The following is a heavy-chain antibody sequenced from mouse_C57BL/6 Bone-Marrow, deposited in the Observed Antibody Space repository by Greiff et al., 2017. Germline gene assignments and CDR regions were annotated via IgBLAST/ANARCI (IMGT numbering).Heavy chain of an antibody. CDR1: GFSLTSYG. V-gene: IGHV2-5*01. D-gene: IGHD4-1*01. CDR3: AVTGSYFDV. Sequence: QVQLKQSGPGLVQPSQSLSITCTVSGFSLTSYGVHWVRQSPGKGLEWLGVIWRGGSTDYTAAFMSRLSITKDNYNSQVFVKMNSLQADDTAIYYCAVTGSYFDVWGTGTTDTVSS. J-gene: IGHJ1*03. CDR2: IWRGGST.